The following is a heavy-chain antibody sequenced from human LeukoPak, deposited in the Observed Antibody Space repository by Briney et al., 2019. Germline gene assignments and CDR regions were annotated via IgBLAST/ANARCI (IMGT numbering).Heavy chain of an antibody. V-gene: IGHV1-69*05. D-gene: IGHD4-11*01. Sequence: SVKVSCKASGGTFSSYAISWVRQAPGQGLEWMGRIIPIFGTANYAQKFQGRVTITTDESTSTAYMELISLRSEDTAVYYCARDRDDYSNYVVSDYWGQGTLVTVSS. CDR3: ARDRDDYSNYVVSDY. CDR2: IIPIFGTA. CDR1: GGTFSSYA. J-gene: IGHJ4*02.